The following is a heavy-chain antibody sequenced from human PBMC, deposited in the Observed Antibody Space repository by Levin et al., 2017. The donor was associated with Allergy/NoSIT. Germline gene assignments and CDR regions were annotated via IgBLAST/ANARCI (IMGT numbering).Heavy chain of an antibody. Sequence: PGGSLRLSCAASGFTFSSYEMNWVRQAPGEGLEWVSYISSSGSTIYYADSVKGRFTISRDNAKNSLYLQMNSLRAEDTAVYYCARQLGKFWSGYNYFDYWGQGTLVTVSS. V-gene: IGHV3-48*03. CDR1: GFTFSSYE. J-gene: IGHJ4*02. D-gene: IGHD3-3*01. CDR2: ISSSGSTI. CDR3: ARQLGKFWSGYNYFDY.